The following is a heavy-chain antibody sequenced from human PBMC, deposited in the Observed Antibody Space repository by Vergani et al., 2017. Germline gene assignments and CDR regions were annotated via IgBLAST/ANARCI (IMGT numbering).Heavy chain of an antibody. D-gene: IGHD4-17*01. Sequence: EVHLEESGGGLVQPGGSLRLSCAASGFTFGDYYMAWIRLAPGKGLDWVASIKRDGTETFYVDSVKGRFTISRDTSKKTLSLQMRSLRADDTAVYYCAKDGRENSDYGYFDYWGQGTLVTVSS. CDR1: GFTFGDYY. V-gene: IGHV3-7*01. CDR2: IKRDGTET. J-gene: IGHJ4*02. CDR3: AKDGRENSDYGYFDY.